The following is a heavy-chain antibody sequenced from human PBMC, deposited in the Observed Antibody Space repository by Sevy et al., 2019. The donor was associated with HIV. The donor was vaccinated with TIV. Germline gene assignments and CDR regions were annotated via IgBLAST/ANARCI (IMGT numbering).Heavy chain of an antibody. J-gene: IGHJ4*02. D-gene: IGHD1-1*01. V-gene: IGHV3-11*01. Sequence: GGSLRLSCAASEISFSDYYMSWIRQTPGKGLEWISYISSGGSIIYYADSVKGRFTISRDNAKNSLHLQMNSLRAEDTAVYYCTRVRYNYGSYYFDYWGQGTLVTVSS. CDR2: ISSGGSII. CDR3: TRVRYNYGSYYFDY. CDR1: EISFSDYY.